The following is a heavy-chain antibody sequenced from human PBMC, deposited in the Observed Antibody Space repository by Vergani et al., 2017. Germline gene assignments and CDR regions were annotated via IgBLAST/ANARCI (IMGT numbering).Heavy chain of an antibody. CDR3: AKHFRGWGIDY. V-gene: IGHV3-30*02. Sequence: QVQLVESGGGVVQRGGSLRLSCATSGFTLGNYNMQWIRQGPGRGREFVAFIQFDGSNQYYADSVKGRFTLSRDFSKQTLYLQMNSLRTDDTATYYCAKHFRGWGIDYWGQGTQVIVSS. CDR1: GFTLGNYN. J-gene: IGHJ4*02. CDR2: IQFDGSNQ. D-gene: IGHD3-16*01.